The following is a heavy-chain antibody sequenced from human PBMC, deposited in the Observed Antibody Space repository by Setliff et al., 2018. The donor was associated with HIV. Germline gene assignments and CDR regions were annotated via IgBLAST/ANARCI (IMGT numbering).Heavy chain of an antibody. CDR3: ARDSLPPPQQYYDFWSGLDS. Sequence: VKVSCKASGYTFSSYGISWVRQAPGQGLEWMGRIIPMFGTSNHAQKFQGRVTLTADKSTDTAYMELRSLRSEDTAVYYCARDSLPPPQQYYDFWSGLDSWGQGTLVTVSS. CDR2: IIPMFGTS. V-gene: IGHV1-69*06. J-gene: IGHJ4*02. D-gene: IGHD3-3*01. CDR1: GYTFSSYG.